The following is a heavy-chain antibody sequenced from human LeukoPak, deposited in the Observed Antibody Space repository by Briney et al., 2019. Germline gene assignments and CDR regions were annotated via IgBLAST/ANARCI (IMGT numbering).Heavy chain of an antibody. Sequence: SETLSLTCTVSGGSISSSSYYWGWIRQPPGKGLEWIGSIYYSGSTYYNPSLKSRVTISVDTSKNQFSLKLSSVTAADTAVYYCARPKYSGSSYGMDVWGQGTTVTVSS. CDR2: IYYSGST. CDR1: GGSISSSSYY. CDR3: ARPKYSGSSYGMDV. V-gene: IGHV4-39*07. D-gene: IGHD1-26*01. J-gene: IGHJ6*02.